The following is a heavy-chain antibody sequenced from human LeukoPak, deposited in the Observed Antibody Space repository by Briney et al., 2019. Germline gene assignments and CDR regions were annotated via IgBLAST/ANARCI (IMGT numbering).Heavy chain of an antibody. V-gene: IGHV4-39*07. CDR1: GGSISSYY. J-gene: IGHJ4*02. Sequence: SETLSLTCTVSGGSISSYYWGWIRQPPGKGLEWIGSIYYSGSTYYNPSLKSRVTISVDTSKNQFSLKLSSVTAADTAVYYCARSTAMVTRFDYWGQGTLVTVSS. CDR2: IYYSGST. CDR3: ARSTAMVTRFDY. D-gene: IGHD5-18*01.